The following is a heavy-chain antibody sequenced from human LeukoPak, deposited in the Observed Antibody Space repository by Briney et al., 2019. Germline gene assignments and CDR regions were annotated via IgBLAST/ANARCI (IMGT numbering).Heavy chain of an antibody. CDR2: IRSKAYGGTT. CDR1: GFTFGDYA. J-gene: IGHJ4*02. CDR3: TRDRGRDGYNSVFDY. D-gene: IGHD5-24*01. V-gene: IGHV3-49*04. Sequence: GRSLRLSCTASGFTFGDYAMSWVRQAPGKGLEWVGFIRSKAYGGTTEYAASVKGRFTISRDDSKSIAYLQMNSLKTEDTAVYYCTRDRGRDGYNSVFDYWGQGTLVTVSS.